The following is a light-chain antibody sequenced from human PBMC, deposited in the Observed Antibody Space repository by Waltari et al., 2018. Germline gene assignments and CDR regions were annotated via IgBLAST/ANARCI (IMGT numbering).Light chain of an antibody. CDR1: QNISTN. CDR3: QQYNLWPPIT. V-gene: IGKV3-15*01. CDR2: AAS. J-gene: IGKJ5*01. Sequence: VLLTQSPATLSVSPGETATLSCRASQNISTNLAWYHQKAGQPPRTLIHAASTRAPGVPARFSGSRSETDFTLIISSLQSEDSAVYFCQQYNLWPPITFGEGTRLEMK.